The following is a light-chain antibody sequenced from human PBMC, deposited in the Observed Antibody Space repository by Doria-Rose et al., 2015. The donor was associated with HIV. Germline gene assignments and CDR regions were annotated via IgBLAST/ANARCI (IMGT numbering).Light chain of an antibody. J-gene: IGKJ1*01. CDR1: QSFSSTY. Sequence: TQSPGTLSLSPGERATLSCRASQSFSSTYLAWYQQKPGQAPSLLTYDGSTRDTGIPDRFSASGSGTDFTLTINRLEPEDFALYYCHQYGTSWTFGQGTKVEI. CDR2: DGS. V-gene: IGKV3-20*01. CDR3: HQYGTSWT.